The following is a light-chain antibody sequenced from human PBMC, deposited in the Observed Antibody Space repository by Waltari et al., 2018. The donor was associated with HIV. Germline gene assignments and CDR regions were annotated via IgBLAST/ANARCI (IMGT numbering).Light chain of an antibody. CDR3: AAWDDSLNGM. V-gene: IGLV1-44*01. J-gene: IGLJ3*02. CDR2: TND. Sequence: QSVLTQPPSVSGTPGQMVTISCSGSSSNIGSNIVNWYQQLPGAAPKLLIVTNDQRPSGVPDRFSGSKSGTSASLAISGLQSADEADYYCAAWDDSLNGMFGGGTKLTVL. CDR1: SSNIGSNI.